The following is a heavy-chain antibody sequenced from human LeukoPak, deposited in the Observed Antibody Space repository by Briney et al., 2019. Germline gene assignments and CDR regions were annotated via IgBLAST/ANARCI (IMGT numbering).Heavy chain of an antibody. CDR1: GFIFDDYA. CDR2: ISWNSGST. V-gene: IGHV3-9*01. Sequence: PGRSLRLSCAASGFIFDDYAIHWVRQAPGKGLEWVSGISWNSGSTEYADSVKGRFTISRDNAKNTLYLQMDSLTAADTAVYYCAKSNWLDPWGQGTLVTVSS. CDR3: AKSNWLDP. J-gene: IGHJ5*02.